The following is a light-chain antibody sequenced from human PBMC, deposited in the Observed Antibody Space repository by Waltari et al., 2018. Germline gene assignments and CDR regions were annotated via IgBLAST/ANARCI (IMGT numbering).Light chain of an antibody. Sequence: DIQMTQSPSSLSASVGDSVTITCLASQSINTYLNWYQQKPGQAPELLFYAASSLQSGVPSAFSGSGSGTDFTLTISSLQPEDFATYFCQQGHSPPFTFGPGTKVDIK. CDR2: AAS. CDR3: QQGHSPPFT. J-gene: IGKJ3*01. CDR1: QSINTY. V-gene: IGKV1-39*01.